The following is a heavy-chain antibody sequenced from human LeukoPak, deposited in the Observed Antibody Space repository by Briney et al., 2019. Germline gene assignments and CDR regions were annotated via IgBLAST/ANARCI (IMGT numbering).Heavy chain of an antibody. CDR3: VRDLGRYSYDGSGYFNRWFDP. J-gene: IGHJ5*02. V-gene: IGHV1-2*02. D-gene: IGHD3-22*01. Sequence: GASVKVSCKASGYTFTGYYIHWVRQAPGQGLEWVGCINPNSGGTNSAQKFQSRVTMTRDTSISTAYLELNRLRSDDTALYYCVRDLGRYSYDGSGYFNRWFDPWGQGTLVTVSS. CDR2: INPNSGGT. CDR1: GYTFTGYY.